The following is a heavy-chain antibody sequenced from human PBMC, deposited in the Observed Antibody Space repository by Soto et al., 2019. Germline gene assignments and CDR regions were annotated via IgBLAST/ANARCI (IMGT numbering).Heavy chain of an antibody. CDR2: ISGGGDTT. V-gene: IGHV3-23*01. D-gene: IGHD3-10*01. CDR1: GFTFNNYA. Sequence: EVQLLESGGGLVQPGGSLRLSCAASGFTFNNYAMTWVRQAPGKGLEWVSAISGGGDTTSYADSVKGRFTVSRDGSKNTLYLQMSSLRAGDTALYSCAKGRGGSGSLTPRVDFWGQGTLVTVSS. CDR3: AKGRGGSGSLTPRVDF. J-gene: IGHJ4*02.